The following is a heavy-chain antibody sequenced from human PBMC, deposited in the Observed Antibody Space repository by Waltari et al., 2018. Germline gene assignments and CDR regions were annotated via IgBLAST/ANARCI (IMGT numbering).Heavy chain of an antibody. D-gene: IGHD4-17*01. CDR2: INPNSGGT. Sequence: QVQLVQSGAEVKKPGASVKVPCKASGYTFTGYYLHWVRQAPGKGLEWMGWINPNSGGTNYAQKFQGRVTMTRDTSISTAYMELSRLRSDDTAVYYCARVTAVTTSWDAFDIWGQGTMVTVSS. J-gene: IGHJ3*02. V-gene: IGHV1-2*02. CDR3: ARVTAVTTSWDAFDI. CDR1: GYTFTGYY.